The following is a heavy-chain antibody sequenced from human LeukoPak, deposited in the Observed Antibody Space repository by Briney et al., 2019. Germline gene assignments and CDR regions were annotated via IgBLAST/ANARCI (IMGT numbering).Heavy chain of an antibody. CDR1: GGSFSGYY. Sequence: SETLSLTCAVYGGSFSGYYWSWIPQPPGKGLECIGEINHSGNTNYHSSLKSRANISGDTSQDQFSLKLSSVTAADTAVYYCARGGPLVYCSCGSCYSLDYWGQGTLVTVSS. CDR3: ARGGPLVYCSCGSCYSLDY. D-gene: IGHD2-15*01. V-gene: IGHV4-34*01. J-gene: IGHJ4*02. CDR2: INHSGNT.